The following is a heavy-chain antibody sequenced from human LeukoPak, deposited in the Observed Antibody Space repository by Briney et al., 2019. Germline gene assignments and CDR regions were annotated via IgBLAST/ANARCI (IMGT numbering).Heavy chain of an antibody. D-gene: IGHD2-2*01. CDR2: IRYDGRNK. Sequence: GGSLRLSCAASGFTFSSYGMHWVRQAPGKGLEWVAFIRYDGRNKYYADSVKGRFTISRDNSKNTLYLQMNSLRAEDTAVYYCAKGGTVPAARNYYYYMDVWGKGTTVTISS. CDR3: AKGGTVPAARNYYYYMDV. CDR1: GFTFSSYG. V-gene: IGHV3-30*02. J-gene: IGHJ6*03.